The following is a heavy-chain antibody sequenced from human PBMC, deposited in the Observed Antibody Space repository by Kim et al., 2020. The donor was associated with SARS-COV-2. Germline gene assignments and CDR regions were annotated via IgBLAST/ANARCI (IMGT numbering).Heavy chain of an antibody. J-gene: IGHJ5*02. CDR3: TRVPTPIAVAGTIRFDP. CDR1: GFTFGDYA. V-gene: IGHV3-49*04. D-gene: IGHD6-19*01. Sequence: GGSLRLSCTASGFTFGDYAMSWVRQAPGKGLEWVGFIRSKAYGGTTEYAASVKGRFTISRDDSKSIAELQMNSLKTEDTAVYYCTRVPTPIAVAGTIRFDPWGQGTLVTVSS. CDR2: IRSKAYGGTT.